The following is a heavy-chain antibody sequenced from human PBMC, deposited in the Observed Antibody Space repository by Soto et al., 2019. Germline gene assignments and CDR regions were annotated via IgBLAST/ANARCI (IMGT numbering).Heavy chain of an antibody. Sequence: PSETLSLTCAVSGGSISSYFWSWIRQPAGKGLQWIGRIYTSGSTNYNPSLKSRVTMSVDTSKNQFSLKLSSVTAAHTAVYYCAIACSRTSCYDASDSWGQGPLVSGSS. D-gene: IGHD2-2*01. V-gene: IGHV4-4*07. CDR1: GGSISSYF. J-gene: IGHJ4*02. CDR3: AIACSRTSCYDASDS. CDR2: IYTSGST.